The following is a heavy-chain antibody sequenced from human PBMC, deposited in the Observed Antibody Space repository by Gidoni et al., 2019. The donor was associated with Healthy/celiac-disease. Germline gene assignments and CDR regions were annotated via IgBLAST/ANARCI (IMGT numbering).Heavy chain of an antibody. CDR1: GFTFSSYS. D-gene: IGHD6-13*01. J-gene: IGHJ4*02. Sequence: EVKLVESGGGLVKPGGSLRLSCAASGFTFSSYSSNCVRQAPGKGLGWVSSIISSSSYIYYADSVKGRFTISRDNAKNSLYLQMNSLRAEDTAVYYCARELAAIAAAGRGIFDYWGQGTLVTVSS. V-gene: IGHV3-21*01. CDR2: IISSSSYI. CDR3: ARELAAIAAAGRGIFDY.